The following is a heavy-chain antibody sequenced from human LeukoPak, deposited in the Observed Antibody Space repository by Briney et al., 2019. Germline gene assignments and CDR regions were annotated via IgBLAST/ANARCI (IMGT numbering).Heavy chain of an antibody. J-gene: IGHJ6*03. CDR2: ISWNSGSI. Sequence: GRSLRLSCAASGFTFDDYAMHWVRQAPGKGLEWVSGISWNSGSIGYADSVKGRFTISRDNAKNSLYLQMNSLRAEDMALYYCAKDSNYEDYYYYMDVWGKGATVTVSS. D-gene: IGHD1-7*01. CDR3: AKDSNYEDYYYYMDV. CDR1: GFTFDDYA. V-gene: IGHV3-9*03.